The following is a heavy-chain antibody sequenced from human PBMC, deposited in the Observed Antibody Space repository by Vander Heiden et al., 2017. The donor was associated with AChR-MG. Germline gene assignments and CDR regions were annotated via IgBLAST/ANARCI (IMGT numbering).Heavy chain of an antibody. CDR1: GGSVSSGSYY. CDR3: ASELEWLDNWFDP. J-gene: IGHJ5*02. D-gene: IGHD3-3*01. CDR2: IYYSGST. V-gene: IGHV4-61*01. Sequence: QVQLQESGPGLVKPSETLSLTCTVSGGSVSSGSYYWSWIRQPPGKGLEWIGYIYYSGSTNYNPSLKSRVTISVDTSKNQFSLKLSSVTAADTAVYYCASELEWLDNWFDPWGQGTLVTVSS.